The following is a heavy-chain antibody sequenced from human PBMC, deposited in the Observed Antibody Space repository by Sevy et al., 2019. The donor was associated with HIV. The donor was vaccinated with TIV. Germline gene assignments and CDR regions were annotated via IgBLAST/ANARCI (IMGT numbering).Heavy chain of an antibody. Sequence: GGSLRLSCAASGFTFSSYGMHWVRQAPGKGLEWVAVIWYDGSNKYYADSVKGRVTISRDNSKNTLYLQMNSLRAEDTAVYYCAGMATTHDAFDIWGQGTMVTVSS. V-gene: IGHV3-33*01. CDR1: GFTFSSYG. D-gene: IGHD5-12*01. CDR2: IWYDGSNK. J-gene: IGHJ3*02. CDR3: AGMATTHDAFDI.